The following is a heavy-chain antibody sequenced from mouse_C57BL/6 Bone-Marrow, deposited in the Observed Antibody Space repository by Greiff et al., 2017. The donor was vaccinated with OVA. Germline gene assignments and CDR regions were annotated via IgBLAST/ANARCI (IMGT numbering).Heavy chain of an antibody. D-gene: IGHD1-1*02. CDR1: GYTFTSYW. V-gene: IGHV1-61*01. CDR2: IYPSDSET. Sequence: QVQLQQPGAELVRPGSSVKLSCKASGYTFTSYWMDWVKQRPGQGLEWIGNIYPSDSETHYNQKFKDKATLTVDKSSSTAYMQLSSLTSEDSAVYYCARSYGHFDYWGQGTTLTVSS. CDR3: ARSYGHFDY. J-gene: IGHJ2*01.